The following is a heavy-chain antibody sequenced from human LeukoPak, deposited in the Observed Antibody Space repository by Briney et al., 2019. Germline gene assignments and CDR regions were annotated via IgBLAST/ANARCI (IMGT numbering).Heavy chain of an antibody. D-gene: IGHD4-11*01. Sequence: TSETLSLTCTVSGGSVSSYYWSWIRQPPGKGLEWIAYIYYSGSTKYNPSLKSRVTISLDRSKNQFSLKLRSVTAADTAVYYCANYHDYSNFQGAYYLDYWGQGTLVTVSS. CDR3: ANYHDYSNFQGAYYLDY. CDR1: GGSVSSYY. J-gene: IGHJ4*02. V-gene: IGHV4-59*08. CDR2: IYYSGST.